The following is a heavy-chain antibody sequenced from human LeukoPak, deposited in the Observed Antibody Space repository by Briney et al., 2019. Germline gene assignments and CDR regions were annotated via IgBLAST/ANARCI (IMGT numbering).Heavy chain of an antibody. D-gene: IGHD3-22*01. CDR3: GRSQNYNDSSGYSY. Sequence: PGGTLRLSCAASGFTFSSYGMSWVRQAPGKGLEWVSAISGSGGSTYYADSVKGRFTVSRDNAKKSLYLQMNSLRAEDTAVYYCGRSQNYNDSSGYSYWGQGTLVTVSS. CDR1: GFTFSSYG. V-gene: IGHV3-23*01. CDR2: ISGSGGST. J-gene: IGHJ4*02.